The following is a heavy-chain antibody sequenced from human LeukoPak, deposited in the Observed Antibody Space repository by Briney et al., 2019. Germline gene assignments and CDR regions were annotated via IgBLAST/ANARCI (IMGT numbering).Heavy chain of an antibody. CDR3: ARAPEFYYDSSGYVFDY. Sequence: PSETLSLTCTVSGGSISSGGYYWSWIRQHPGKGLEWIGYIYYSGSTYYNPSLKSRVTISVDTSKNQFSLKLSSVTAADTAVYYCARAPEFYYDSSGYVFDYRGQGTLVTVSS. J-gene: IGHJ4*02. CDR1: GGSISSGGYY. D-gene: IGHD3-22*01. CDR2: IYYSGST. V-gene: IGHV4-31*03.